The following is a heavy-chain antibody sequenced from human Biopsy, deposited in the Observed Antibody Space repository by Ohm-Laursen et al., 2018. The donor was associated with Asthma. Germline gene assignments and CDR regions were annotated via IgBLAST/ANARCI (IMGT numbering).Heavy chain of an antibody. CDR1: GDAMSTSGSY. J-gene: IGHJ2*01. D-gene: IGHD6-6*01. V-gene: IGHV4-39*02. CDR3: ARAVSSSSYWYFDL. CDR2: IYYSGRT. Sequence: SETLSRTCIVSGDAMSTSGSYWGWIRQSPGKGLEWIGSIYYSGRTYYNPSLESRVTISADTSKNHFSLKVTSVTAADTAVYYCARAVSSSSYWYFDLWGRGDLVTVSS.